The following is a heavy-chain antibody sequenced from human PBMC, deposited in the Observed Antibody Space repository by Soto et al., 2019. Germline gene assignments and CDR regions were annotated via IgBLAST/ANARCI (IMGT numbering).Heavy chain of an antibody. Sequence: QVRLQEWGPGLVKPSQTLSLKCSVSGGSITTGGRYWSWIRQLPGKGLEWIGDIYYSGNTYYNASLKSRDTISVEAAKNQFSLKLSSVTAADTAVYYCAQALVFTGGDGIDIWGQGRLVTVSS. CDR2: IYYSGNT. D-gene: IGHD1-1*01. CDR1: GGSITTGGRY. V-gene: IGHV4-31*02. J-gene: IGHJ3*02. CDR3: AQALVFTGGDGIDI.